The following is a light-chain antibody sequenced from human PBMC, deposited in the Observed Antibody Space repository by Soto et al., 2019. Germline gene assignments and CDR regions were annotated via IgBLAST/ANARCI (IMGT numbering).Light chain of an antibody. CDR3: QQYGGSPHT. CDR2: DAS. J-gene: IGKJ2*01. Sequence: EIVLTQSPGTLSLAPGERATLSCRASQTVSTNYLAWYQQKPGQAPRLVIYDASSSSTVIPERFSGSGSRTDFTLTISRLEPEDFAVYYCQQYGGSPHTFGQGTKLEIK. CDR1: QTVSTNY. V-gene: IGKV3-20*01.